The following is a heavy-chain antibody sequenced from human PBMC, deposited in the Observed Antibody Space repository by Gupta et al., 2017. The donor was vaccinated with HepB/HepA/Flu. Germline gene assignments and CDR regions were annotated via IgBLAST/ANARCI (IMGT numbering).Heavy chain of an antibody. D-gene: IGHD5-24*01. CDR2: IIPVIPIT. J-gene: IGHJ3*01. V-gene: IGHV1-69*04. Sequence: QVQLVQSGAEVQKPGSSVKVSCKASGGTFGKFPISWVRQAPGQGPEWMGRIIPVIPITNYAQKFQGRVTITADKSTATAYMELSSLTSKDTAVYYCARAQTDGYNFGDAFDVWGLGTMVTVSS. CDR3: ARAQTDGYNFGDAFDV. CDR1: GGTFGKFP.